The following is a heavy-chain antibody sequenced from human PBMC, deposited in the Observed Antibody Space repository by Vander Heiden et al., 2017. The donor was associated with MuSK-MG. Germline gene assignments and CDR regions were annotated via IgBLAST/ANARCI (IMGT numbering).Heavy chain of an antibody. D-gene: IGHD3-10*01. V-gene: IGHV3-9*01. J-gene: IGHJ3*02. CDR1: GFTFDDYA. CDR3: AKDSSPEITRIRGVAGAFDI. Sequence: EVQLVESGGGLVQPGRSLRLSCAASGFTFDDYAMHWVRQAPGKGLEWVSGISWNTGNIGYADSVKGRFTIARDNAKNSLYLQMNSMRAEDTALYYCAKDSSPEITRIRGVAGAFDIWGQGTMVTVYS. CDR2: ISWNTGNI.